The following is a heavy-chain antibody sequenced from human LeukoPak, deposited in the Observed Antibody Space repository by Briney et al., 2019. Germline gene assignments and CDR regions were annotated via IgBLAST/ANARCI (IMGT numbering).Heavy chain of an antibody. J-gene: IGHJ5*02. V-gene: IGHV3-73*01. CDR1: GFSFSSFF. CDR3: TTPNEGNWFDP. D-gene: IGHD2-8*01. CDR2: IRDKGYGHAT. Sequence: PGGSLRLSCAASGFSFSSFFMHWVRQASGKGLEWVGRIRDKGYGHATAYAASVKGRFTLSRDDSKNAAYLQMNSLKTEDTALYYCTTPNEGNWFDPWGQGTLVTVSS.